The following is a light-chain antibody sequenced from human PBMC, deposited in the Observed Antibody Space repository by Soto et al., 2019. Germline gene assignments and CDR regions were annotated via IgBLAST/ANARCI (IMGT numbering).Light chain of an antibody. Sequence: MNQSIHTLAASVGEKVTITCRARQSISRWLAWYQQKPGKAPKLLIYDASILESGVPSRFSGSGSGTGFAVTILMLQRYDFATYYCKQCSSYRTFGQGTKVDIK. V-gene: IGKV1-5*01. CDR3: KQCSSYRT. CDR2: DAS. J-gene: IGKJ1*01. CDR1: QSISRW.